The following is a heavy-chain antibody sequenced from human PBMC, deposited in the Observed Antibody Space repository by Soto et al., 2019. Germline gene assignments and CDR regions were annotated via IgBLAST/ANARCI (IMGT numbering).Heavy chain of an antibody. J-gene: IGHJ6*02. CDR1: GGSISSYY. CDR2: MYNTGST. V-gene: IGHV4-59*01. CDR3: ARDLWCYCGADGYPLDV. D-gene: IGHD2-21*02. Sequence: QVRLQESGPGLVKPSETLSLTCTVSGGSISSYYWSWIRQPPGKGLEWIGYMYNTGSTIYNPSLKSRVTISVDTSKNQFSLKLNSVTAADTAVYYCARDLWCYCGADGYPLDVWGQGTMVTVSS.